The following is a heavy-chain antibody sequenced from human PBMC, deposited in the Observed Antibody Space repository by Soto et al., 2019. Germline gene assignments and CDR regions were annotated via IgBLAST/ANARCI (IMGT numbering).Heavy chain of an antibody. Sequence: ASVKVSCKASGYTFTSYDINWVRQATGQGLEWMGWMNPNSGNTGYAQKFQGRVTMTRNTSISTAYMELSSLRSEDTAVDYCAGGTIGYCSSTSCYPYYYYYYMDVWGKGTTVTVSS. CDR1: GYTFTSYD. V-gene: IGHV1-8*01. CDR2: MNPNSGNT. CDR3: AGGTIGYCSSTSCYPYYYYYYMDV. J-gene: IGHJ6*03. D-gene: IGHD2-2*01.